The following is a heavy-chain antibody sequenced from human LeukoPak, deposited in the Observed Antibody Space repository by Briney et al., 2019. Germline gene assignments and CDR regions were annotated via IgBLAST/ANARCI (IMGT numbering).Heavy chain of an antibody. CDR1: GASFSGYY. CDR3: ARHARVAAHTNHLDY. CDR2: IFHSGTT. Sequence: SETLSLTCAVYGASFSGYYWSWIRQSPGKGLEWIGEIFHSGTTNYNPSLKSRVTMSVDTSKNHFSLKLSSVTAADTAGYYCARHARVAAHTNHLDYWGQGTLVTVSS. D-gene: IGHD6-6*01. V-gene: IGHV4-34*12. J-gene: IGHJ4*02.